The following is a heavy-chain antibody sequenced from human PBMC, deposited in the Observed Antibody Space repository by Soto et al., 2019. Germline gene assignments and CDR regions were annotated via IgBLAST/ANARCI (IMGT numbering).Heavy chain of an antibody. CDR3: AREEGISDWHAFDY. J-gene: IGHJ4*02. D-gene: IGHD6-19*01. Sequence: QVPLVQSGAEVKKPGASVKVSCKASGYTFTDYGISWVRQAPGQGLDWMGWISTYNGNTIYAQKIQGRVTMTTDTSTSTAYVELRSLRSDDTAVYYCAREEGISDWHAFDYWGQGTLVTVSS. CDR1: GYTFTDYG. V-gene: IGHV1-18*04. CDR2: ISTYNGNT.